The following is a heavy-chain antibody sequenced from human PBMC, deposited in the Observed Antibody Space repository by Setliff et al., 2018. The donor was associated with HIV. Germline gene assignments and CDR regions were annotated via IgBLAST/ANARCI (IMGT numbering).Heavy chain of an antibody. V-gene: IGHV4-34*01. D-gene: IGHD3-3*01. J-gene: IGHJ4*02. Sequence: PSETLSLTCAVYGGSFSGYHWNWIRQPPGKGLEWIGSIYHTGSTYYKPSLKSRVTISVDTSKNQFSLRLSSVAAGDTAVYYCARSIVPVASGYYYFEYWGQGTLVTVSS. CDR3: ARSIVPVASGYYYFEY. CDR2: IYHTGST. CDR1: GGSFSGYH.